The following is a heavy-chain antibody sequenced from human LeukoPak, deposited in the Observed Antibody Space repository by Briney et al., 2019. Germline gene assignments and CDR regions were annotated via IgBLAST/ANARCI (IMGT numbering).Heavy chain of an antibody. CDR1: GFTFSSYT. Sequence: GGSLRLSCAASGFTFSSYTMKWVRQAPGKGLEWVSCISSSSSYINYTDSVKGRFTISRDNAKNSLYLPMNSLRAEDTAVYYCARENVYSSSPFDYWGQGTLVTVSS. J-gene: IGHJ4*02. D-gene: IGHD6-6*01. CDR2: ISSSSSYI. V-gene: IGHV3-21*01. CDR3: ARENVYSSSPFDY.